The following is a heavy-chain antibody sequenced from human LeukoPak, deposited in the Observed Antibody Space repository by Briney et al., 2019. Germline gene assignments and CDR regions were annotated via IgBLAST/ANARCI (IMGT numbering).Heavy chain of an antibody. CDR2: ISGSDGTT. D-gene: IGHD3-3*01. CDR1: GFTFSSYA. J-gene: IGHJ4*02. CDR3: ARDRNTDFWSGYYTNYFDY. V-gene: IGHV3-23*01. Sequence: GGSLRLSCAASGFTFSSYAMSWVRQAPGKGLEWVSSISGSDGTTYYADSVKGRFTISRDNAKNSLYLQMNSLRAEDTAVYYCARDRNTDFWSGYYTNYFDYWGQGTLVTVSS.